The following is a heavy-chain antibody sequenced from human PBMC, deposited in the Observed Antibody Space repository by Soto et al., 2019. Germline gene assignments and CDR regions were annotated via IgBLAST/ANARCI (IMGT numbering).Heavy chain of an antibody. Sequence: ESGGGVVQPGRSLRLSCAASGFTFSSYGMHWVRQAPGKGLEWVAVIWYDGSNKYYADSVKGRFTISRDNSKNTLYLQMNSLRAEDTAVYYCARAYYDILTGYYNVDAFDIWGQGTMVTVSS. J-gene: IGHJ3*02. CDR1: GFTFSSYG. V-gene: IGHV3-33*01. D-gene: IGHD3-9*01. CDR2: IWYDGSNK. CDR3: ARAYYDILTGYYNVDAFDI.